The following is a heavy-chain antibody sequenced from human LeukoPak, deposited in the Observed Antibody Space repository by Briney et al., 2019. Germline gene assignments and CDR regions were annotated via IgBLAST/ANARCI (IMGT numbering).Heavy chain of an antibody. CDR3: ARPKYSSSSHPAFDY. J-gene: IGHJ4*02. D-gene: IGHD6-6*01. CDR2: INHSGST. Sequence: PSETLSLTCTVSGGSISSYYWSWIRQPPGKGLEWIGEINHSGSTNYNPSLKSRVTISVDTSKNQFSLKLSSVTAADTAVYYCARPKYSSSSHPAFDYWGQGTLVTVSS. V-gene: IGHV4-34*01. CDR1: GGSISSYY.